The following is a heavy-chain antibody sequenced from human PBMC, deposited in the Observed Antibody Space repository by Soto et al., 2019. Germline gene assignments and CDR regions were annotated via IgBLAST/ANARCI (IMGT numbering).Heavy chain of an antibody. Sequence: AGGSLRLSCAASGFTFSSYAMSWVRQAPGKGLEWVSAISGSGGSTYYADSVKGRFTISRDNSKNTLYLQMNSLRAEDTAVYYCAKDLPYDSAVRYYYYYYMDVWGKGTTVTVSS. CDR1: GFTFSSYA. CDR2: ISGSGGST. J-gene: IGHJ6*03. CDR3: AKDLPYDSAVRYYYYYYMDV. V-gene: IGHV3-23*01. D-gene: IGHD3-3*01.